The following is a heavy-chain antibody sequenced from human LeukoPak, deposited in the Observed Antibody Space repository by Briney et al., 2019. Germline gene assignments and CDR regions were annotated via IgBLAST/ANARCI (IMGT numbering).Heavy chain of an antibody. Sequence: ASVKVSCKASGYTFTGYYMHWVRQAPGQGLEWMGWINPNSGGINYAQKFQGRVTMTRDTSISTAYMELSRLRSDDTAVYYCARVRDCSSTSCSASLDYWGQGTLVTVSS. CDR2: INPNSGGI. D-gene: IGHD2-2*01. J-gene: IGHJ4*02. CDR3: ARVRDCSSTSCSASLDY. V-gene: IGHV1-2*02. CDR1: GYTFTGYY.